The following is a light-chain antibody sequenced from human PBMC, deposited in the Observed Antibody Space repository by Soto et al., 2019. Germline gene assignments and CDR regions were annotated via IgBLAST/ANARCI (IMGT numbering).Light chain of an antibody. J-gene: IGKJ1*01. CDR2: AAS. V-gene: IGKV1-27*01. Sequence: DIQVTQSPSSLSAAPGDRITITCRASQDIRKFLAWYQHKPGKVPHLLIYAASTLRPGVPSRFSGNASGTDFTLTIASLQPEDVATYYCQKYDRAPAAFGQGTKVDI. CDR3: QKYDRAPAA. CDR1: QDIRKF.